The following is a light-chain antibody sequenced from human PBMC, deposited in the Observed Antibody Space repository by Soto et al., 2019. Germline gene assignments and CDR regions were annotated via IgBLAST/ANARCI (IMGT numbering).Light chain of an antibody. CDR2: IND. Sequence: QSVLTQPPSVSGAPGQRVTISCTGGTSNIGSDYGVHWYQQLPGRAPRLLIYINDKRPSGVPDRFSGSKSGTSASLAITGLQAEDEADYYCQSYDSRLSGVIFGGGTKLT. J-gene: IGLJ2*01. CDR3: QSYDSRLSGVI. CDR1: TSNIGSDYG. V-gene: IGLV1-40*01.